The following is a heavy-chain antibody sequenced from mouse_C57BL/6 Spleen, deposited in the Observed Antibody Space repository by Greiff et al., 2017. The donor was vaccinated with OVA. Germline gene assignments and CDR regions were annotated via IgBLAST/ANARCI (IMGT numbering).Heavy chain of an antibody. CDR2: ICSGGST. CDR1: GFSLTRYG. CDR3: ARNGDYSNPFAY. V-gene: IGHV2-2*01. J-gene: IGHJ3*01. D-gene: IGHD2-5*01. Sequence: VQLQQSGPGLVQPSQSLSITCTVSGFSLTRYGVHWVRQSPGKGLEWLGVICSGGSTDYNAAIISRLSISKDKSKSQVFFKMNSLQADDTAIYYCARNGDYSNPFAYWGQGTLVTVSA.